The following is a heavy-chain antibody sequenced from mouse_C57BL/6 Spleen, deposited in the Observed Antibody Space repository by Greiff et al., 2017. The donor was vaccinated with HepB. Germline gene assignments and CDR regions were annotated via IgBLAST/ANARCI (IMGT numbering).Heavy chain of an antibody. CDR3: ASGGTPFAY. Sequence: QVQLQQSGAELVRPGASVKLSCKASGYTFTDYYINWVKQRPGQGLEWIARIYPGSGNTYYNEKFKGKATLTAEKSSSTAYMQLSSLTSEDSAVYFCASGGTPFAYWGQGTLVTVSA. CDR2: IYPGSGNT. D-gene: IGHD2-14*01. V-gene: IGHV1-76*01. CDR1: GYTFTDYY. J-gene: IGHJ3*01.